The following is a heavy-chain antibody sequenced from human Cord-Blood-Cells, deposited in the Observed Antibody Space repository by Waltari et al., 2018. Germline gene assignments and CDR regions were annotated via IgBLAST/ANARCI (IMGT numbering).Heavy chain of an antibody. J-gene: IGHJ3*02. V-gene: IGHV4-34*01. CDR1: GGSFIGYY. CDR3: ASTCEGTAMVTFGAFDI. D-gene: IGHD5-18*01. CDR2: INHSGST. Sequence: QVQLQQWGAGLMKPSETLSLTCDVYGGSFIGYYWSWIRLAPGKGLEWIGEINHSGSTNYHPSLKSRVTISVDTSKNQFSLKLSSVTAADTSVYYCASTCEGTAMVTFGAFDIWGQGTMVTVSS.